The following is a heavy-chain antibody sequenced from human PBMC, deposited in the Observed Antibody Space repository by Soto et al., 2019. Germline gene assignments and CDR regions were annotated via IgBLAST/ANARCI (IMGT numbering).Heavy chain of an antibody. D-gene: IGHD7-27*01. CDR1: GFTFSSYG. V-gene: IGHV3-30*18. J-gene: IGHJ4*02. Sequence: QVQLVESGGGVVQPGRSLGLSCAASGFTFSSYGMHWVRQAPGKGLEWVTFISDDGSNKYYADSVKGRFTISRDNSKNPLYLERNSLRAEDTAVYYCAEGGPPPNWGSFWGQGTLVTVSS. CDR2: ISDDGSNK. CDR3: AEGGPPPNWGSF.